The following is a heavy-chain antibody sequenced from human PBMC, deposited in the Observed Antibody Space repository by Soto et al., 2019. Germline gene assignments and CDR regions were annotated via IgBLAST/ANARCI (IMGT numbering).Heavy chain of an antibody. J-gene: IGHJ6*02. CDR3: AKVRASYLSASYFYYGLEV. D-gene: IGHD2-21*01. CDR2: ISGSGSSV. Sequence: GGSLRLSCAASGFTFSHYVLSWVRQAPGGGLEWVSSISGSGSSVYLADSVRGRFAMSRDLSTNTVSLQMNSLTVEDTAIYYCAKVRASYLSASYFYYGLEVWGQGTTVTVSS. CDR1: GFTFSHYV. V-gene: IGHV3-23*01.